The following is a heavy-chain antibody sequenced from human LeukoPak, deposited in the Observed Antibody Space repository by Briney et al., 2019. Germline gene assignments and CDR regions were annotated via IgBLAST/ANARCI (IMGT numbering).Heavy chain of an antibody. D-gene: IGHD3-22*01. Sequence: GGSLRLSCAASGFTFSSYSMNWVRQAPGKGLEWVSSISSSSSYIYYADSVKGRFTISRDNAKNSPYLQVNSLRAEDTAVYYCARDEDSSGYCDLWGQGTLVTVSS. CDR1: GFTFSSYS. V-gene: IGHV3-21*01. J-gene: IGHJ4*02. CDR3: ARDEDSSGYCDL. CDR2: ISSSSSYI.